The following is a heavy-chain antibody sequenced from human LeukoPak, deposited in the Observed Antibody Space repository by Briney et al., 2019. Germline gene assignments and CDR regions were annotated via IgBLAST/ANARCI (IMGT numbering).Heavy chain of an antibody. CDR3: ASSVVVISDAFGI. V-gene: IGHV5-51*01. CDR1: GYSFTSYW. D-gene: IGHD3-22*01. Sequence: GESLKISCKGSGYSFTSYWIGWVRQMPGKGLEWMGIIYPGDSDTRYSPSFQGQVTISADKSISTAYLQWSSLKASDTTMYYCASSVVVISDAFGIWGQGTMVTVSS. CDR2: IYPGDSDT. J-gene: IGHJ3*02.